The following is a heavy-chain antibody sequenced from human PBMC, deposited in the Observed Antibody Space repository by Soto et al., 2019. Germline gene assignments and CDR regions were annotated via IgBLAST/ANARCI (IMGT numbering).Heavy chain of an antibody. CDR1: GYSFTSYW. V-gene: IGHV5-51*01. CDR2: IYPGDSGT. CDR3: ARRYDFWSGSYYYGMDV. J-gene: IGHJ6*02. Sequence: GESLKISCKGSGYSFTSYWIGWVRQMPGKGLEWMGIIYPGDSGTRYSPSFQGQVTISADKSISTAYLQWSSLKASDTAMYYCARRYDFWSGSYYYGMDVWGQGTTVTVSS. D-gene: IGHD3-3*01.